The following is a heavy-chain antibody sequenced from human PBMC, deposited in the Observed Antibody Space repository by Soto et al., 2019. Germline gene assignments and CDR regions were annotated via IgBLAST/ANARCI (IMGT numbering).Heavy chain of an antibody. D-gene: IGHD6-19*01. Sequence: GGSLRLSCAASGFTFSSYSMSWVRQAPGKGLEWVSSISSSSYIYYADSVKGRFTISRDNAKNSLYLQMNSLRAEDTAVYYCARGVPIAVAGIYYYYYYMDVWGKGTTVTVSS. CDR1: GFTFSSYS. CDR2: ISSSSYI. J-gene: IGHJ6*03. V-gene: IGHV3-21*01. CDR3: ARGVPIAVAGIYYYYYYMDV.